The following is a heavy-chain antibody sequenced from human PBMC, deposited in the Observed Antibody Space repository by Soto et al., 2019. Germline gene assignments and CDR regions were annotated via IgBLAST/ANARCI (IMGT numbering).Heavy chain of an antibody. CDR3: ARAVAGALDS. CDR1: GFTISSSY. J-gene: IGHJ4*02. V-gene: IGHV3-66*01. Sequence: EVQLVESGGGLVQPGGSLRLSCAASGFTISSSYMTWVRQAPGKGLEWVSLLYSDGSTYYTNSVKGRFTISRDNSKNTLYLQMNSLSAEDTAVYYCARAVAGALDSWGQGTLVTVSS. CDR2: LYSDGST. D-gene: IGHD6-19*01.